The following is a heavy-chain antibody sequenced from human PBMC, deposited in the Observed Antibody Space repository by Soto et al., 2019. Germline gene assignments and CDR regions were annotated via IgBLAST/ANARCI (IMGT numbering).Heavy chain of an antibody. Sequence: PGGSLRLSCAASGFTFSRYSMHWVRQAPGKGLEWVAVISYDGSNKYYADSVKGRFTISRDNSKNTLYLQMNSLRAEDTAVYYCARPLWRNDYNWGYFDLWGRGTLVTVSS. CDR3: ARPLWRNDYNWGYFDL. CDR2: ISYDGSNK. V-gene: IGHV3-30-3*01. D-gene: IGHD4-4*01. CDR1: GFTFSRYS. J-gene: IGHJ2*01.